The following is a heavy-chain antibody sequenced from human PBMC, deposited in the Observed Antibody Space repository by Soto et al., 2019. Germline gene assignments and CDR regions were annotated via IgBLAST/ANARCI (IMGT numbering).Heavy chain of an antibody. CDR2: IIPIFGTA. D-gene: IGHD6-6*01. V-gene: IGHV1-69*13. CDR3: ARDGARPGYYYYGMDV. CDR1: GGTFSSYA. J-gene: IGHJ6*02. Sequence: ASVKVSCKASGGTFSSYAISWVRQSPGQGLEWMGGIIPIFGTANYAQKFQGRVTITADESTSTAYMELSSLRSEDTAVYYCARDGARPGYYYYGMDVWGQGTTVTV.